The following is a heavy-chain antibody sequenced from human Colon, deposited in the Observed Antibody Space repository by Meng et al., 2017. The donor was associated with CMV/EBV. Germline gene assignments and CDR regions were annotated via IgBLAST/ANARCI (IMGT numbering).Heavy chain of an antibody. CDR3: ARGSANYIGFDY. V-gene: IGHV3-30*03. Sequence: GAASRFTFSSHDMHWVRQAPGKELEWMADVSSDGNTKYQTDSGRGRITTARDNYKNILYLQRNSLKTGDTALYYCARGSANYIGFDYWGQGTLAPSPQ. CDR1: RFTFSSHD. CDR2: VSSDGNTK. D-gene: IGHD4/OR15-4a*01. J-gene: IGHJ4*02.